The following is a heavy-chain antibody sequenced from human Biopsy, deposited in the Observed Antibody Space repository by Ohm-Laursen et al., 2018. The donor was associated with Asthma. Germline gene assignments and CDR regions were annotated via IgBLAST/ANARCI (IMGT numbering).Heavy chain of an antibody. J-gene: IGHJ6*02. CDR3: ARDMGAGPNQPPSGSGSSHLYGMDV. V-gene: IGHV3-9*01. CDR2: ISWSSGTI. CDR1: GFAVSRDH. D-gene: IGHD3-10*01. Sequence: SLRLSCAASGFAVSRDHMFWVRQAPGKGLEWVSGISWSSGTIGYADSVKGRFTISRDNAKNSLYLQMNSLGPEDTAVYYCARDMGAGPNQPPSGSGSSHLYGMDVWGQGTTVTVSS.